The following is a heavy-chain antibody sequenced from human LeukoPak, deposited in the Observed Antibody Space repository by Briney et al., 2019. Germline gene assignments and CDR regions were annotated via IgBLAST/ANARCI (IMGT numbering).Heavy chain of an antibody. CDR2: INPSGGST. V-gene: IGHV1-46*01. D-gene: IGHD3-10*01. CDR1: GYTFTTYD. CDR3: ARATMVRGADDAFDI. Sequence: GASVKVSCKASGYTFTTYDMHWVRQAPGQGLEWMGIINPSGGSTSYAQKYQGRVTMTRDTSTSTVYMELSSLRSEDTAVYYCARATMVRGADDAFDIWGQGTMVTVSS. J-gene: IGHJ3*02.